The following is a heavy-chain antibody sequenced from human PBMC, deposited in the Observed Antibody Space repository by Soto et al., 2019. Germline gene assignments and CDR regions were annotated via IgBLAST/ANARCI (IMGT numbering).Heavy chain of an antibody. CDR2: VSGSASYT. J-gene: IGHJ4*02. D-gene: IGHD4-17*01. CDR1: GFTFSSYA. V-gene: IGHV3-23*01. Sequence: SLRLSCAASGFTFSSYAMSWVRQAPGKGLEWVSAVSGSASYTYYADSVKGRFTISRDNSKNTLYLQMDSLRAEDTAVYYCAKDYGGIPADYWGQGTLVTVSS. CDR3: AKDYGGIPADY.